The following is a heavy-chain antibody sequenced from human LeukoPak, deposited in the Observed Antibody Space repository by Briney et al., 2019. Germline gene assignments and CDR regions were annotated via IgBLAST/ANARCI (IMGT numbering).Heavy chain of an antibody. Sequence: SETLSLTCTVSGGSISSSSYYWGWIRQPPGKGLEWIGSIYYSGSTYYNPSLKSRVTISVDTSKNQFSLKLSSVTAADTAVYYCAREEYYDFWSGYYFNSPPAGGFDPWGQGTLVTVSS. J-gene: IGHJ5*02. V-gene: IGHV4-39*07. D-gene: IGHD3-3*01. CDR1: GGSISSSSYY. CDR2: IYYSGST. CDR3: AREEYYDFWSGYYFNSPPAGGFDP.